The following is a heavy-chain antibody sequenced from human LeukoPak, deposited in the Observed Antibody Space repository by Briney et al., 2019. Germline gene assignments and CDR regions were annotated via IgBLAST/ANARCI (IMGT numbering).Heavy chain of an antibody. V-gene: IGHV5-51*01. CDR1: GYSFTSYW. CDR3: ARRDYNSGLRYFDY. D-gene: IGHD1-1*01. J-gene: IGHJ4*02. CDR2: IYPGDSDS. Sequence: GESLKIPCKGSGYSFTSYWIGWVRQMPGKGLEWMGIIYPGDSDSRYSPSFQGQVTISADKSISTAYLQWSSLKASDTAIYYCARRDYNSGLRYFDYWGQGTLVTVSS.